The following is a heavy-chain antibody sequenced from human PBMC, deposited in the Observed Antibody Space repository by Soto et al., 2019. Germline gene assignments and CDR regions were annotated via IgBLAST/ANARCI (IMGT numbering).Heavy chain of an antibody. CDR2: IIPILGIT. D-gene: IGHD2-15*01. J-gene: IGHJ3*02. CDR3: ARSRGYCNAASCYESFDI. V-gene: IGHV1-69*02. Sequence: QVHLVQSGAEVKKPGSSVNVSCKASGGIFSRHTISWVRQAPGQGLEWMGRIIPILGITNYAQKFQGRVTITADKSTSTNCMGRSSPRSEDTAVYYCARSRGYCNAASCYESFDIWAQGTMVTVSS. CDR1: GGIFSRHT.